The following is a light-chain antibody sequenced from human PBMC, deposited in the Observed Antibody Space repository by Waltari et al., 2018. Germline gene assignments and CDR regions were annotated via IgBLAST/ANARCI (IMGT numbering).Light chain of an antibody. J-gene: IGLJ2*01. CDR1: TFNIGRTP. CDR3: ATWDDSLNGPV. V-gene: IGLV1-44*01. CDR2: NNF. Sequence: QSVLPHPPSASGTPRQRVTLSSSGSTFNIGRTPLNWYQQFPGAAPTLLVYNNFQRPSGVPDRFSGSKSGTSASLAILGVRPEDEADYYCATWDDSLNGPVFGGGTKLTVL.